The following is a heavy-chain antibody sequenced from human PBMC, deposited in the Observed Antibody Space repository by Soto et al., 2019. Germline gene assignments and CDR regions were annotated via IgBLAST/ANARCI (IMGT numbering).Heavy chain of an antibody. D-gene: IGHD3-10*01. Sequence: ASVKVSCKASGYTFTSYYMHWARQAPGQGLEWMGIINPSGGSTSYAQKFQGRVTMTRDTSTSTVYMELSSLRSEDTAVYYCARVDRDMVRGPGERIDYWGQGTLVTVSS. J-gene: IGHJ4*02. CDR2: INPSGGST. CDR1: GYTFTSYY. V-gene: IGHV1-46*01. CDR3: ARVDRDMVRGPGERIDY.